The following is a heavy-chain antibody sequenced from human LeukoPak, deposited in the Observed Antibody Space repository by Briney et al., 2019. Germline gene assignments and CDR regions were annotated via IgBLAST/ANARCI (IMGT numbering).Heavy chain of an antibody. CDR1: GFTFSNYG. J-gene: IGHJ4*02. Sequence: GGSLRLSCAASGFTFSNYGIHWVRQAPGKGLEWVAFIQYDGSNKYYADSVKGRFTISRDNSKNTLYLQMNSLRPEDTAVYYCAKDSEMVLSGGDYWGQGTLVTVSS. V-gene: IGHV3-30*02. D-gene: IGHD4/OR15-4a*01. CDR3: AKDSEMVLSGGDY. CDR2: IQYDGSNK.